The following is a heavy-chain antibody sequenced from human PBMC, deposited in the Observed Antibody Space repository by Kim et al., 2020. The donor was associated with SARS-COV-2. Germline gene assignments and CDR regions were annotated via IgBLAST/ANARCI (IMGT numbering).Heavy chain of an antibody. V-gene: IGHV1-18*01. CDR2: ISAYNGNT. CDR1: GYTFTSYG. J-gene: IGHJ4*02. D-gene: IGHD6-19*01. CDR3: ARVTGSTVAGIRGDIDY. Sequence: ASVKVSCKASGYTFTSYGISWVRQAPGQGLEWMGWISAYNGNTNYAQKLQGRVTMTTDTSTSTAYMELRSLRSDDTAVYYCARVTGSTVAGIRGDIDYWGQGTLVTVSS.